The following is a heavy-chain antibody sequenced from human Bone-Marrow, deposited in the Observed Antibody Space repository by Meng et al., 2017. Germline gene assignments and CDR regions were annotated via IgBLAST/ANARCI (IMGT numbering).Heavy chain of an antibody. J-gene: IGHJ4*02. D-gene: IGHD2-21*01. Sequence: SCTVSGGSISSSSYYWGWIRQPPGKGLEWIGSIYYSGSTYYNPSLKSRVTISVDTSKNQFSLKLSSVTAADTAVYYCARTVRNSNFDYWGQGTLVTVSS. CDR3: ARTVRNSNFDY. V-gene: IGHV4-39*07. CDR1: GGSISSSSYY. CDR2: IYYSGST.